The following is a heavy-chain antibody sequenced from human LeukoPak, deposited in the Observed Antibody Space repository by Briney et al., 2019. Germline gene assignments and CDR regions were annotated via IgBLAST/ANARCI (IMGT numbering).Heavy chain of an antibody. D-gene: IGHD5-12*01. V-gene: IGHV3-48*02. CDR2: ISSTASSI. CDR3: ARDPKGSGDAFDY. Sequence: GGSLRLSCAGSEFTFSSYSMSWVRQAPGKGLEWVSYISSTASSIYYADSVKGRFTISRDNAKNSLYLQMNSLRDEDTAGHFCARDPKGSGDAFDYWGHGTLVTISS. CDR1: EFTFSSYS. J-gene: IGHJ4*01.